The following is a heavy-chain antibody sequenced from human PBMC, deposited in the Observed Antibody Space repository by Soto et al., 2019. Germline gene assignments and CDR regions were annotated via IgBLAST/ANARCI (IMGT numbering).Heavy chain of an antibody. D-gene: IGHD6-13*01. CDR2: ISYDGSNK. V-gene: IGHV3-30*18. CDR1: GFTFSSYG. J-gene: IGHJ4*02. CDR3: AKHKIAAGVSDY. Sequence: QVQLVESGGGVVQPGRSLRLSCAASGFTFSSYGMHWVRQAPGKGLEWVAVISYDGSNKYYADSVKGRFTISRDNSKNALYLQMNSLRAEDPAVYYCAKHKIAAGVSDYWGQGTLVTVSS.